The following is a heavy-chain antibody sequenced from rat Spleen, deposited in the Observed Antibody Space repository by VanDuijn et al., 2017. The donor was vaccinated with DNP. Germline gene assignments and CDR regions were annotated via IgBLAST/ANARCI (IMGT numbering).Heavy chain of an antibody. J-gene: IGHJ4*01. CDR3: ARSVGYNYVGYYYAMDA. V-gene: IGHV2-16*01. D-gene: IGHD1-4*01. CDR2: IWSGGST. CDR1: GFSLTSYG. Sequence: QVQLKESGPGLVQPSQTLSLTCTVSGFSLTSYGVSWVRQPPGKGLEWIGAIWSGGSTDYNSALKSRLSIRRDTSKSTVLLKMDSLQTEDTAMYFWARSVGYNYVGYYYAMDAWGQGTSVTVSS.